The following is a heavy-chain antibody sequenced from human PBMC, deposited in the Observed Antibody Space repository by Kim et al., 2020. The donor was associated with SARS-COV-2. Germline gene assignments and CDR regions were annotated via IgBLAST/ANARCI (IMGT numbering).Heavy chain of an antibody. D-gene: IGHD6-19*01. CDR3: ARDIRAVAGKYYYGMDA. CDR1: GDSVSSNSAA. J-gene: IGHJ6*02. CDR2: TYYRSKWYN. Sequence: SQTLSLTCAISGDSVSSNSAAWNWIRQSPSRGLEWLGRTYYRSKWYNDYAVSVKSRITINPDTSKNQFSLQLNSVTPEDTAVYYCARDIRAVAGKYYYGMDAWGQGTTVTVSS. V-gene: IGHV6-1*01.